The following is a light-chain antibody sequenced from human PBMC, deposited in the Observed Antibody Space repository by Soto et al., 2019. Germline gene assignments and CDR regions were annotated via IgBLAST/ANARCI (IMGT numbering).Light chain of an antibody. CDR1: QSVGSK. V-gene: IGKV3-15*01. Sequence: EIVMTQSPATLSVSPGERATLSCRASQSVGSKLAWYQQKVGQAPRLLMYGASTRAIGIPARFSGSGSGTEFTLTISSLQTDDFATYYCQQYHRYPYSFGPGTKLEI. J-gene: IGKJ2*01. CDR3: QQYHRYPYS. CDR2: GAS.